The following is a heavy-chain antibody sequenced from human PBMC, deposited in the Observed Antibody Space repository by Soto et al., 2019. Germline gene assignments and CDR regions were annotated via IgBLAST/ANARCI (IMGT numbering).Heavy chain of an antibody. Sequence: PGESLKISCRGSGYKFTNYWIGWVRQLPGQGLEWMGIIYPGDSETRYSPSFQGQVTISADKSIGTAYLQWRSLRTSDTAMYYCARFENTAMSPFDYWGQGTQVTVSS. CDR2: IYPGDSET. J-gene: IGHJ4*02. CDR1: GYKFTNYW. D-gene: IGHD5-18*01. V-gene: IGHV5-51*01. CDR3: ARFENTAMSPFDY.